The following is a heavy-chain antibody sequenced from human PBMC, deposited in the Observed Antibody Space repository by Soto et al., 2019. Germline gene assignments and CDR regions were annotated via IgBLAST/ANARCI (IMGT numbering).Heavy chain of an antibody. V-gene: IGHV3-33*01. CDR2: IWYDGSNK. D-gene: IGHD3-10*01. Sequence: GSLRLSCAASGFTFSSYGMHWVRQAPGKGLEWVAVIWYDGSNKYYVHSVKGRFTISRDNSKNTLYLQMNSLRAEDTAVYYFVRMDYYDSGSYYPWGQGTLVTVSS. CDR3: VRMDYYDSGSYYP. CDR1: GFTFSSYG. J-gene: IGHJ5*02.